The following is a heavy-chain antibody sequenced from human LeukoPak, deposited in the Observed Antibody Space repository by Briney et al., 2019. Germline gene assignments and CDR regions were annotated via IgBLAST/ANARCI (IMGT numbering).Heavy chain of an antibody. CDR1: GGSISSSSFY. V-gene: IGHV4-39*07. CDR3: ARGGAATPRSYYYYYMDV. J-gene: IGHJ6*03. CDR2: IYYSGNT. D-gene: IGHD2-15*01. Sequence: SETLSLTCTVSGGSISSSSFYWGWIRQPPGKGLEWIGSIYYSGNTYYNPSLKSRVTISVDTSKNQFSLKLSSVTAADTAVYYCARGGAATPRSYYYYYMDVWGKGTTVTISS.